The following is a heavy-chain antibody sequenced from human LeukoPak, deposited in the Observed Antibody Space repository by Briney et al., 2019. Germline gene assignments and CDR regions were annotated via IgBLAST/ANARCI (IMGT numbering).Heavy chain of an antibody. CDR2: IRYDGSNK. CDR1: GFTFSSYG. V-gene: IGHV3-30*02. CDR3: LYDFGNY. J-gene: IGHJ4*02. Sequence: GGSLRLSCAASGFTFSSYGMHWVRQAPGKGLEWVAFIRYDGSNKYYADSVKGRFTISRDNSKNTLYLQMNSLKTEDTAVYYCLYDFGNYWGQGTLVTVSS. D-gene: IGHD3-3*01.